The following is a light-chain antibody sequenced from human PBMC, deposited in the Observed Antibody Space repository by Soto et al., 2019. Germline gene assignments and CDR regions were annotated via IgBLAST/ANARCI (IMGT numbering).Light chain of an antibody. CDR2: DDS. CDR3: QVWDTTSDHWM. V-gene: IGLV3-21*02. Sequence: SYELTQPPSVSVAPRQTATITCGGNNIRSRSVHWYQQKSGQAPVLVVFDDSVRPSGIPERISGYNSGNTATLTISGVEAGDEADYYCQVWDTTSDHWMFGGGTKVTVL. J-gene: IGLJ3*02. CDR1: NIRSRS.